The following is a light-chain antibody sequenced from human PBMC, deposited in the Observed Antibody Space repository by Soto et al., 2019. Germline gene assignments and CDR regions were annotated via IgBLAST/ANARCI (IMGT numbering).Light chain of an antibody. CDR3: QQYNTYPLT. J-gene: IGKJ5*01. CDR1: QTISSV. Sequence: DIQMTQSPSTLSASVGDRVTITCRASQTISSVLAWYQQKPGRAPTLLIYKASTLESGVPSRYRGSGSGTEFTLTISSLQPDDFATYYCQQYNTYPLTCGQGTRLEIK. CDR2: KAS. V-gene: IGKV1-5*03.